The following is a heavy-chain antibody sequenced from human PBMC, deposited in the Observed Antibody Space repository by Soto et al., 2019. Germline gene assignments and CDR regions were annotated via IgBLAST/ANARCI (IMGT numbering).Heavy chain of an antibody. Sequence: GGSLRLSCAASGFTFSTYCMNWVRQAPGKGLEWVSYISGSSSTIYYADSVKGRFTISRDNAKNSLYLQMDSLRDEDTAVYYCARERPYCSGTSCLYYGMDVWGQGTTVTVSS. CDR1: GFTFSTYC. J-gene: IGHJ6*02. CDR2: ISGSSSTI. D-gene: IGHD2-2*01. CDR3: ARERPYCSGTSCLYYGMDV. V-gene: IGHV3-48*02.